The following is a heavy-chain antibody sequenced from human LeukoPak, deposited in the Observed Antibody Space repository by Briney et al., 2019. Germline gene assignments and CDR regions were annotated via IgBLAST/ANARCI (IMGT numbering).Heavy chain of an antibody. D-gene: IGHD6-19*01. Sequence: SVKVSCKASGYTFTSYGISWVRQAPGQGLEWMGRIIPILGIANYAQKFQGRVTITADKSTSTAYMELSSLRSEDTAVYYCARTRQQWQVLDYWGQGTLVTVSS. CDR1: GYTFTSYG. CDR3: ARTRQQWQVLDY. CDR2: IIPILGIA. V-gene: IGHV1-69*04. J-gene: IGHJ4*02.